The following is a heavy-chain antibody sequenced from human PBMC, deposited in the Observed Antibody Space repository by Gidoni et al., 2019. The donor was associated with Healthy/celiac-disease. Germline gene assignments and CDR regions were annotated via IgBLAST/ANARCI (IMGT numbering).Heavy chain of an antibody. D-gene: IGHD3-3*01. V-gene: IGHV3-23*01. Sequence: EVQLLESGGGLVQPGGSLRLSCAASGFTFSSYAMSWVRQAPGNGLEWVSAISGSGCSTYYADSVKGRFTISRDNSKNTLYLQMNSLRAEDTAVYYCAKDGYDFWSGGSYGMDVWGQGTTVTVSS. J-gene: IGHJ6*02. CDR2: ISGSGCST. CDR3: AKDGYDFWSGGSYGMDV. CDR1: GFTFSSYA.